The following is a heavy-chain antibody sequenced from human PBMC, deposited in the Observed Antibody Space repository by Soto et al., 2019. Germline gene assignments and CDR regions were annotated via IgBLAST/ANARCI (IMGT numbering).Heavy chain of an antibody. CDR1: GFTFSSYA. Sequence: QVQLVESGGGVVQPGRSLRLSCAASGFTFSSYAMHWVRQAPGKGLEWVAVISYDGSNKYYADSVKGRFTISGDNSKNTLYLQMNSLRAEDTAVYYCARGRYSYGYADYYYYGMDVW. V-gene: IGHV3-30-3*01. D-gene: IGHD5-18*01. J-gene: IGHJ6*01. CDR3: ARGRYSYGYADYYYYGMDV. CDR2: ISYDGSNK.